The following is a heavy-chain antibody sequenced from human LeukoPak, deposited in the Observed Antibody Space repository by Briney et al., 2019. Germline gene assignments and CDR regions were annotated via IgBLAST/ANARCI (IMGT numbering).Heavy chain of an antibody. CDR2: IKQDGSEK. J-gene: IGHJ6*03. CDR3: AKGCSSTTCVGYYYMDV. Sequence: GGSLRLSCAASGFTFSSYWMSWVRQAPGKGLEWVANIKQDGSEKYYVDSVKGRFTISRDNPKNTLYLQMSSLRAEDTAVYYCAKGCSSTTCVGYYYMDVWGKGTTVTVSS. D-gene: IGHD2-2*01. V-gene: IGHV3-7*03. CDR1: GFTFSSYW.